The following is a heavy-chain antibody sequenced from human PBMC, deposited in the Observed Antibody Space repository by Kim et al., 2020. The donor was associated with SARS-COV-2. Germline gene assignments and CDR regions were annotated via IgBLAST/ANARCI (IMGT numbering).Heavy chain of an antibody. CDR3: ARGPGVGQELKDVLSSKDYNWFDP. D-gene: IGHD3-10*01. V-gene: IGHV1-18*01. J-gene: IGHJ5*02. CDR1: GYRFTSYA. Sequence: ASVKVSCKASGYRFTSYALSWVRQAPGHGLEWMGWISGYNGNTNYAHKFQDRVTLTIDSSTTTAYMELTNLRSDDSAMYYCARGPGVGQELKDVLSSKDYNWFDPWGQGTLVTVSS. CDR2: ISGYNGNT.